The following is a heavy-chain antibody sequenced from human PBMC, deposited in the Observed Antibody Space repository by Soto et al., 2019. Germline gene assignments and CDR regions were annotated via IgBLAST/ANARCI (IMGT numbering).Heavy chain of an antibody. CDR1: GDTFSTYT. J-gene: IGHJ4*02. CDR2: IIPMLGMS. Sequence: QVHLVQSGAEVKKPGSSVKVSCKASGDTFSTYTINWVRQAPGQRLEWMGRIIPMLGMSNYALKFQGRVPSTADTSTTTVYLHLSSLRAADTAGCYCARGYGSGSRAFDFWGQGTRVTVSS. D-gene: IGHD3-10*01. CDR3: ARGYGSGSRAFDF. V-gene: IGHV1-69*02.